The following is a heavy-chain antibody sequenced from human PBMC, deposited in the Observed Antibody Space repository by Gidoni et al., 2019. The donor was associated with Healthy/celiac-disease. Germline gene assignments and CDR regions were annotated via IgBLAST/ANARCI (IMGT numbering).Heavy chain of an antibody. CDR3: ARDYSGRTFDY. V-gene: IGHV3-21*01. CDR2: ISSSSSYI. Sequence: VQLVESGGGLVKPGGSLRLSCAASGFTFSSHNRNWVRQAQGRGLEWVSSISSSSSYIYYADSVKGRFTISRDNAKNSLYLQMNSLRAEETAVYYCARDYSGRTFDYWGQGTLVTVSS. J-gene: IGHJ4*02. D-gene: IGHD3-10*01. CDR1: GFTFSSHN.